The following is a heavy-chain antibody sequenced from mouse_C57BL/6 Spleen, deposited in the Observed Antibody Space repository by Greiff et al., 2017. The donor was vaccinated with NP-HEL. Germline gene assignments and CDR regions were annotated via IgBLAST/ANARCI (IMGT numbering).Heavy chain of an antibody. J-gene: IGHJ2*01. D-gene: IGHD2-4*01. CDR3: ARGGDYGDY. CDR1: GYTFTSYW. V-gene: IGHV1-7*01. CDR2: INPSSGYT. Sequence: VQLQQSGAELAKPGASVKLSCKASGYTFTSYWMHWVKQRPGQGLEWIGYINPSSGYTKYNQKFKDKAKLTADKSSSTAYMQLSSLTYEDSAVYYCARGGDYGDYWGQGTTLTVSS.